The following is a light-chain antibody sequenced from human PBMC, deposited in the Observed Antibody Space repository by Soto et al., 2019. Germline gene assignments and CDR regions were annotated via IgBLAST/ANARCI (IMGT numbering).Light chain of an antibody. CDR3: QQYNNWPHT. V-gene: IGKV3-15*01. CDR1: QSVSSSS. Sequence: EIVLTQSPGTLSLSPGERATLSCRASQSVSSSSLAWYQQKPGQAPRLLIFGASTRATGIPARFSGSGSGTEFTLTISSLQSEDFAVYYCQQYNNWPHTFGQGTKLEIK. J-gene: IGKJ2*01. CDR2: GAS.